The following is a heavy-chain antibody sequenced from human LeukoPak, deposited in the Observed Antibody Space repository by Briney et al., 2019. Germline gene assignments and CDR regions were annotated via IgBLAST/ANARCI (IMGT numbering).Heavy chain of an antibody. V-gene: IGHV4-34*01. D-gene: IGHD5-12*01. CDR1: GGSFSGYY. J-gene: IGHJ4*02. CDR2: INHSGST. Sequence: PSETLSLTSAVYGGSFSGYYWSWIRQPPGKGLEWIGEINHSGSTNYNPSLKSRVTISVDTSKNQFSLKLSSVTAADTAVYYCARGYSGYDLLNRPPVLWGQGTLVTVSS. CDR3: ARGYSGYDLLNRPPVL.